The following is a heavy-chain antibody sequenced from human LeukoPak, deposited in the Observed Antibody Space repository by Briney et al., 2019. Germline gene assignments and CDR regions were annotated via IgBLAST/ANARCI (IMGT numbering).Heavy chain of an antibody. V-gene: IGHV1-2*02. D-gene: IGHD3-22*01. Sequence: ASVKVSCKASGYTFTGYYMHWVRQAPGQGLEWMGWINPNSGGTNYAQRFQGRVTMTRDTSISTAYMELSRLRSDDTALYYCARDRQSYYYDSSGSESFDYWGQGTLVTVSS. J-gene: IGHJ4*02. CDR3: ARDRQSYYYDSSGSESFDY. CDR2: INPNSGGT. CDR1: GYTFTGYY.